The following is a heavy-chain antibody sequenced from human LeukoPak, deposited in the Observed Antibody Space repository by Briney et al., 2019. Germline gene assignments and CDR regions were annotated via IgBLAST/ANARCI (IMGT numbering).Heavy chain of an antibody. CDR2: ITAYNGDT. D-gene: IGHD2-15*01. CDR1: GYTSTTYG. Sequence: ASVKVSCTASGYTSTTYGITWVRQAPGQGLEWMGRITAYNGDTDYVKKFQGRVTMTTDTSTNTAYMELRGLRSDDTAVYYCAREKYCSGGRCYSGACDFWGQGTTVTVSS. J-gene: IGHJ3*01. CDR3: AREKYCSGGRCYSGACDF. V-gene: IGHV1-18*01.